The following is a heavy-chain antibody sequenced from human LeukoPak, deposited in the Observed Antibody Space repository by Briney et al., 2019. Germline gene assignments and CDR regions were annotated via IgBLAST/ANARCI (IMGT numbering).Heavy chain of an antibody. Sequence: SETLSLTCTVSGGSISSYYWSWIRQPPGKGLEWLGYIYYSGSTNYNPSLKSRVTISVDTSKNQFSLKPSSVTAADTAVYYCARGYSYGYIWFDPWGQGTLVTVSS. CDR2: IYYSGST. CDR3: ARGYSYGYIWFDP. CDR1: GGSISSYY. J-gene: IGHJ5*02. V-gene: IGHV4-59*01. D-gene: IGHD5-18*01.